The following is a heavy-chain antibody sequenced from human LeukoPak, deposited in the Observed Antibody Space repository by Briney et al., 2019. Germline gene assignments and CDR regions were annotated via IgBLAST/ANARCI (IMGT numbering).Heavy chain of an antibody. D-gene: IGHD3-22*01. CDR3: ARAYYYDSSGYYKPTPTFDY. V-gene: IGHV1-46*03. Sequence: ASVRVSCKASGYTFTSYYMHWVRQAPGQGLEWMGIINPSGGSTSYAQKFQGRGTMTRDTSTRTVYMELRSMRSEDTAVYYCARAYYYDSSGYYKPTPTFDYWGQGTLVTVSS. CDR2: INPSGGST. CDR1: GYTFTSYY. J-gene: IGHJ4*02.